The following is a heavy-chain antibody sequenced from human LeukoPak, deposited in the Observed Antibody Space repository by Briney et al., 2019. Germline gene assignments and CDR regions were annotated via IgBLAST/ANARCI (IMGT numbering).Heavy chain of an antibody. V-gene: IGHV1-2*02. J-gene: IGHJ4*02. CDR3: ARVDDILTGSFDY. D-gene: IGHD3-9*01. CDR2: INPNSGGT. CDR1: GYTFTGYY. Sequence: ASVTVSCKASGYTFTGYYMHWVRQAPGQGLEWMGWINPNSGGTNYAQKFQGRVTMTRDTSISTAYMKLSRLRSDDTAVYYCARVDDILTGSFDYWGQGTLVTVSS.